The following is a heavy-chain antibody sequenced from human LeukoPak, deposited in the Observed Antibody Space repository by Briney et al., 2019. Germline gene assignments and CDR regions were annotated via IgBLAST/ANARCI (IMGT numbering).Heavy chain of an antibody. CDR2: INRDGTQI. CDR3: ARGGLTAGFDY. CDR1: GFTFSTSW. V-gene: IGHV3-7*01. D-gene: IGHD3-10*01. J-gene: IGHJ4*02. Sequence: GGSLRLSCAAPGFTFSTSWMTWVRQAPGKGLEWVININRDGTQIDSLDSVKGRFTISRNSVNNALYLQMNSLRVEDTAVYYCARGGLTAGFDYWGQGTLVTVSS.